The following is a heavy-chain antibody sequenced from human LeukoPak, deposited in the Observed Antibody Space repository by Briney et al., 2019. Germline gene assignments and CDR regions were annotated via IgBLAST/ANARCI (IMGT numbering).Heavy chain of an antibody. CDR3: AKAYYSGWKGAFDI. CDR2: ISYDGSNK. J-gene: IGHJ3*02. Sequence: GTSLRLSCAASGFTFESYTIHWVRQAPGKGLEWVAVISYDGSNKYYADSVKGRFTISRDNSKNTLYLQMNSLRAEDTAVYYCAKAYYSGWKGAFDIWGQGTMVTVSS. D-gene: IGHD6-19*01. V-gene: IGHV3-30*04. CDR1: GFTFESYT.